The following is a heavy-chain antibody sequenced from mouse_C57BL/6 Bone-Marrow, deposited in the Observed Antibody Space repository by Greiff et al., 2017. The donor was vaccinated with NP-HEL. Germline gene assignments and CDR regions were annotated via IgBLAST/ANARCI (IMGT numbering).Heavy chain of an antibody. Sequence: LQESGPELVKPGASVKITCKASGYSFTDYNMNWVKQSNGKSLEWIGVINPNYGTTSYNQKFKGKATLTVDQSSSTAYMQLNSLTSEDSAVYYCARGDYYGSSYADYFDYWGQGTTLTVSS. CDR1: GYSFTDYN. V-gene: IGHV1-39*01. D-gene: IGHD1-1*01. J-gene: IGHJ2*01. CDR3: ARGDYYGSSYADYFDY. CDR2: INPNYGTT.